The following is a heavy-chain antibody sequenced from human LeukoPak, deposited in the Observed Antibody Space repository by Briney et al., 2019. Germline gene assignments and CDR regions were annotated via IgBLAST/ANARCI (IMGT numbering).Heavy chain of an antibody. CDR2: LFYSGST. Sequence: SETLSLTCTVSGGSISSYYWGWIRQPQGKGLEWIAYLFYSGSTDYNPSLESRVTISVDTSKNQFSLKLRSVTAADTAVYYCATVAVIRGVTYFDYWGHGTLVTVSS. CDR1: GGSISSYY. CDR3: ATVAVIRGVTYFDY. J-gene: IGHJ4*01. D-gene: IGHD3-10*01. V-gene: IGHV4-59*01.